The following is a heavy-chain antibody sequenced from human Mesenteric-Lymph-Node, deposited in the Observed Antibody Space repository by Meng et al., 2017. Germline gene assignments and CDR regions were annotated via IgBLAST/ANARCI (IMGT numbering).Heavy chain of an antibody. CDR2: INHSGST. Sequence: QGQLPQWGAGLLKPSETLSLTCAVYGGSFRGYYWSWIRQPPGKGLEWIGEINHSGSTNYNPSLKSRVTISVDTSKNQFSLKLSSVTAADTAVYYCARGPFTYYDILTGIWFDPWGQGTLVTVSS. J-gene: IGHJ5*02. CDR3: ARGPFTYYDILTGIWFDP. D-gene: IGHD3-9*01. V-gene: IGHV4-34*01. CDR1: GGSFRGYY.